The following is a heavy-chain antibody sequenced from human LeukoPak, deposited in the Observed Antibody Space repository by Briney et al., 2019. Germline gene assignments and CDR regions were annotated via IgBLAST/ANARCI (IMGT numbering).Heavy chain of an antibody. CDR1: GGTFSSYA. V-gene: IGHV1-69*13. J-gene: IGHJ3*02. CDR2: IIPIFGTA. D-gene: IGHD4-23*01. CDR3: ASTTVVTSAFDI. Sequence: SVTVSCKASGGTFSSYAISWVRQAPGQGLEWMGGIIPIFGTANYAQKFQGRVTITADESTSTAYMELSSLRSEDTAVYYCASTTVVTSAFDIWGQGTMVTVSS.